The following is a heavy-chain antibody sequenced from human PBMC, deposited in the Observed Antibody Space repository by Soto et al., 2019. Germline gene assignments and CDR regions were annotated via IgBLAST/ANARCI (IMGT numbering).Heavy chain of an antibody. J-gene: IGHJ3*02. CDR3: ARGRGGLRPVRGAFDI. V-gene: IGHV4-34*01. Sequence: QVQLQQWGAGLLKPSETLSLTCAVYGGSFSGYYWSWIRQPPGKGLEWIGEINHSGSTNYNPSLKSRVTISVDTSKNQFSLKLSSVTAADTAVYYCARGRGGLRPVRGAFDIWGKGTMVTVSS. CDR1: GGSFSGYY. D-gene: IGHD6-19*01. CDR2: INHSGST.